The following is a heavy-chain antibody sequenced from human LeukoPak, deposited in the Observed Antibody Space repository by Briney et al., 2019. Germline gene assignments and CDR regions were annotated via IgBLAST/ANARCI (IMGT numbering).Heavy chain of an antibody. D-gene: IGHD3-10*01. CDR3: AKDNYYAGFGELYFDY. CDR1: GFTFDDYA. V-gene: IGHV3-9*01. Sequence: PGGSLRLSCAASGFTFDDYAMHWVRQAPGKGLEWVSGISWNSGSIGYADSVKGRFTISRDNAKNSLYLQMNSLRAEDTALYCCAKDNYYAGFGELYFDYWGQGTLVTISS. CDR2: ISWNSGSI. J-gene: IGHJ4*02.